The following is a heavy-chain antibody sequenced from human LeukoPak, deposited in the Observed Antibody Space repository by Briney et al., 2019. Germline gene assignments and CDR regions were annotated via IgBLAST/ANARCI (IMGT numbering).Heavy chain of an antibody. V-gene: IGHV3-21*01. Sequence: PGGSLRLSCAASGFTFSSYNMNWVRQAPEKGLEWVSSISSSSSYIYYADSVKGRFTISRDNAKNSLYLQMNSLRAEDTAVYYCARAMYGDPYYFDYWGQGTLVTVSS. CDR3: ARAMYGDPYYFDY. J-gene: IGHJ4*02. CDR1: GFTFSSYN. D-gene: IGHD4-17*01. CDR2: ISSSSSYI.